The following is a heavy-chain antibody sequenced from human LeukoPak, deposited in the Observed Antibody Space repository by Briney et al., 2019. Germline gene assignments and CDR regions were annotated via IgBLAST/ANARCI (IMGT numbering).Heavy chain of an antibody. D-gene: IGHD3-10*01. Sequence: PSETLSLTCTVSGYSISSGYYWGWIRQPPGKGLEWIGSIYHSGSTNYNPSLKSRVTISVDTSKNQFSLKLSSVTAADTAVYYCARRYYGSGSYDYWGQGTLVTVSS. V-gene: IGHV4-38-2*02. CDR1: GYSISSGYY. CDR3: ARRYYGSGSYDY. J-gene: IGHJ4*02. CDR2: IYHSGST.